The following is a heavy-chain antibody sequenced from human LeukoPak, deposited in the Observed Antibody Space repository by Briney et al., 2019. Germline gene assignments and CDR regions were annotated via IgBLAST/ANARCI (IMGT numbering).Heavy chain of an antibody. CDR2: INHSGST. V-gene: IGHV4-34*01. CDR3: ARGQPPLY. J-gene: IGHJ4*02. Sequence: SETLSLTCAVYGGSFSGYHWSWIRQPPGKGLEWIGEINHSGSTNYNPSLKSRVTISVDTSKNQFSLKLSSVTAADTAVYYCARGQPPLYWGQGTLVTVSS. CDR1: GGSFSGYH.